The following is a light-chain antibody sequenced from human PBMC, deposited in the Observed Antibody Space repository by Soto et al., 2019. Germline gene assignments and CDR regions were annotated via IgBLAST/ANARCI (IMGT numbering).Light chain of an antibody. Sequence: SYELTQPPSVSVAPGKTARITCGGNNIGSKSVHWYQQKPGQAPVLVIYYDSDRPSGIPERFSGSNSGNTAPLTSSRVEAGDEADYYCQVWDSSSDHVVFGGGTKLTVL. CDR1: NIGSKS. V-gene: IGLV3-21*04. J-gene: IGLJ2*01. CDR2: YDS. CDR3: QVWDSSSDHVV.